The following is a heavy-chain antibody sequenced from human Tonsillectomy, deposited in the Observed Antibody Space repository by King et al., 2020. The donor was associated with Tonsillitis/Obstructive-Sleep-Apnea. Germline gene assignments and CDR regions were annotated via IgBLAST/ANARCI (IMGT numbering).Heavy chain of an antibody. J-gene: IGHJ4*02. D-gene: IGHD1-1*01. V-gene: IGHV3-23*04. CDR2: IGGSGGST. CDR3: AKDPYDGVDY. CDR1: RFTFSSYA. Sequence: EVQPVESGGGLVQPGGSLRLSCAASRFTFSSYAMSWVRQAPGKGLEWVSAIGGSGGSTYYADSVEGRFTISRDNSKNTLFLQMNSLRAEDTAVYYCAKDPYDGVDYWGQGTLVTVSS.